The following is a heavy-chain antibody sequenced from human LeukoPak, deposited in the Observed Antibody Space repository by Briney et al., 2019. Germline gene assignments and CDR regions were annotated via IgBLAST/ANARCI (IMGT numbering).Heavy chain of an antibody. CDR3: ARDSAGYDAFDI. CDR1: GYTLTELS. Sequence: ASVKVSCKVSGYTLTELSMHWVRQAPGQGLEWMGGIIPIFGTANYAQKFQGRVTITTDESTSTAYMELSSLRSEDTAVYYCARDSAGYDAFDIWGQGTMVTVSS. J-gene: IGHJ3*02. V-gene: IGHV1-69*05. D-gene: IGHD6-13*01. CDR2: IIPIFGTA.